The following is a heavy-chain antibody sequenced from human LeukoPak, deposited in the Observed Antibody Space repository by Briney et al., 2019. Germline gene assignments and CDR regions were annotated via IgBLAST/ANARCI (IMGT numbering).Heavy chain of an antibody. CDR1: GFTFRSYW. CDR2: VIRDGSFT. CDR3: VRDGDDFNFDY. D-gene: IGHD5-24*01. J-gene: IGHJ4*02. V-gene: IGHV3-74*01. Sequence: GGSLRLSCAAPGFTFRSYWMHWVRQAPGKGLEWVSRVIRDGSFTNYADSVKGRFTISRDNAKNKLYLQMSSLRAEDTAVYFCVRDGDDFNFDYWGQGSLVTVSS.